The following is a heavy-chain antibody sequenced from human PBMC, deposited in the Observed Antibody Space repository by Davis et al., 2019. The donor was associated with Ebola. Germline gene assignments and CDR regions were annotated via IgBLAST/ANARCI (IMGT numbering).Heavy chain of an antibody. CDR2: ISAYNGNT. Sequence: ASVKVSCKASGFILTNYAIHWVRQAPGQRLEWMGWISAYNGNTNYAQKLQGRVTMTTDTSTSTVYLELSSLTSEDTAVYYCARADFGDYVGTECFDPWGQGTLVTVSS. V-gene: IGHV1-18*01. CDR3: ARADFGDYVGTECFDP. CDR1: GFILTNYA. J-gene: IGHJ5*02. D-gene: IGHD4-17*01.